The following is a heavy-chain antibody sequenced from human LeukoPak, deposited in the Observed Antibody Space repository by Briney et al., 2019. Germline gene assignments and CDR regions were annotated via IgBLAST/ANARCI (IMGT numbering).Heavy chain of an antibody. Sequence: PGGSLRLSCAASGFTFSTYSMNWVRQAPGKGLEWVSSITRSSYIYYADSVKGRFTISRDNAKNSLSLQMNSLRAEDTAVHYCARARRSGGITMIRGVKDRGWFDSWGQGTLVTVSS. CDR3: ARARRSGGITMIRGVKDRGWFDS. CDR2: ITRSSYI. V-gene: IGHV3-21*01. D-gene: IGHD3-10*01. J-gene: IGHJ5*01. CDR1: GFTFSTYS.